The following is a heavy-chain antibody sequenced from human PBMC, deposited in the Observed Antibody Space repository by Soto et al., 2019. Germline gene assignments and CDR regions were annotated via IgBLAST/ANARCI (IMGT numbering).Heavy chain of an antibody. CDR2: IAYDGRNK. CDR3: ARELERVFDY. J-gene: IGHJ4*02. CDR1: GFTFSSYA. D-gene: IGHD1-1*01. Sequence: GGSLRLSCAASGFTFSSYAMHWVRQAPGKGLEWVAVIAYDGRNKYYADSVKGRFTISRDNSKNTLYLQMNSLRIEDTAVYYCARELERVFDYWGQGTLVTRSS. V-gene: IGHV3-30*04.